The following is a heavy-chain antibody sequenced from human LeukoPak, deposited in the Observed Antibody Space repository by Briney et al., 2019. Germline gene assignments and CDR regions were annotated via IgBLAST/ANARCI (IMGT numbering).Heavy chain of an antibody. CDR2: INHSGST. D-gene: IGHD3-9*01. V-gene: IGHV4-34*01. J-gene: IGHJ5*02. CDR1: GGSFSGYY. Sequence: SETLSLTCAVYGGSFSGYYWSWIRQPPGKGLEWIGEINHSGSTNYNPSVKSRVTISLDTSNNQFSLKLTSVTAADTAVNYCARGQHYDVLTGRFFNWFDPWGQGTLVTVSS. CDR3: ARGQHYDVLTGRFFNWFDP.